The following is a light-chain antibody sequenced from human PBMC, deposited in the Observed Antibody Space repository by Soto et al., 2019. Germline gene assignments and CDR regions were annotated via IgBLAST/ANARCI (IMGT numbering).Light chain of an antibody. CDR1: QSVTRNY. CDR3: QQYGSSPYT. Sequence: ELVLTQTPGTLSLSPGETATLSCRASQSVTRNYLAWFQQIPGQAPRLRIFGASTRATGIADRFSGSGSGTDFTLTISGLEPEDFAVYYCQQYGSSPYTFGQGTKLDSK. CDR2: GAS. J-gene: IGKJ2*01. V-gene: IGKV3-20*01.